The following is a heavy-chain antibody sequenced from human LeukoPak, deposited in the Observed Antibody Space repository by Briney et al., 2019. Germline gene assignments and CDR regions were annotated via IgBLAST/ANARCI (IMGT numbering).Heavy chain of an antibody. J-gene: IGHJ4*02. CDR2: ITGSGGTT. CDR1: GFTFSGYA. Sequence: QPGGSLRLSCAASGFTFSGYAMSWVRQAPGKGLEWVSTITGSGGTTYYADSVKGRFTISRDKSKNTLYLQMNSLRVEDAAVYYCAKGRGYCSGGSCYSGFDYWGQGTLVTVSS. D-gene: IGHD2-15*01. CDR3: AKGRGYCSGGSCYSGFDY. V-gene: IGHV3-23*01.